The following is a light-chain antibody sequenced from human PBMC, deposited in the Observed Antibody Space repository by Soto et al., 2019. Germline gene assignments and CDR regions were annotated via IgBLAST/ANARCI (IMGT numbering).Light chain of an antibody. J-gene: IGKJ4*01. CDR3: QQYQNWPLT. CDR2: GAS. V-gene: IGKV3-15*01. CDR1: QSVSSN. Sequence: EIVMTQSPATLSVSPGEGATLSCRASQSVSSNFAWYQQKPGQAPRLLIYGASTRATGIPARFSGSGSGTEFTLSISSRQSEEVAVEYCQQYQNWPLTFGGGTKVEIK.